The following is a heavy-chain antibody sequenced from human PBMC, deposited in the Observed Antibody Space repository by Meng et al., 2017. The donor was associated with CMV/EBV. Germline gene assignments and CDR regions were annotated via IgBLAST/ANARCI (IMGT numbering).Heavy chain of an antibody. CDR3: ARVGEVTTGDYYYYGMDV. CDR1: GFTFSSYW. Sequence: GESLKISCAASGFTFSSYWMSWVRQAPGKGLEYVSAISSNGGSTYYADSVKGRFTISRDNSKNTLYLQMGSLRAEDMAVYYCARVGEVTTGDYYYYGMDVWGQGTTVTVSS. V-gene: IGHV3-64*02. CDR2: ISSNGGST. J-gene: IGHJ6*02. D-gene: IGHD4-11*01.